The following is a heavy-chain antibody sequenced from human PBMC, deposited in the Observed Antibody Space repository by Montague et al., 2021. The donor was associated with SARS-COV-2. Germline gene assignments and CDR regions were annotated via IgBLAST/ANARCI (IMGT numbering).Heavy chain of an antibody. V-gene: IGHV4-59*01. CDR3: ARGGYYDNTGYYSDYYYNMDV. Sequence: SETLSLTCTVSGGSISSYYWNWIRQPPGKGLEWIGYIYYSGRTNXNPSLKSRVSMSVDTSKNQVSLRLSSLTAADTAVYYCARGGYYDNTGYYSDYYYNMDVWGQGTTVTVSS. CDR1: GGSISSYY. CDR2: IYYSGRT. D-gene: IGHD3-22*01. J-gene: IGHJ6*02.